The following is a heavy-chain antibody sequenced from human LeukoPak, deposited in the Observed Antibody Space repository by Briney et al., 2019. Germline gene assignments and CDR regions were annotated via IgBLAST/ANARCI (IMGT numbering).Heavy chain of an antibody. D-gene: IGHD6-19*01. J-gene: IGHJ5*02. CDR1: GFTFSSYE. Sequence: GGSLRLSCAASGFTFSSYEMNWVRQAPGKGLEWVSYISSSGSTIYYADSVKGRFTISRDNAKNSLYLQMNSLRAEDTAVYYCARDSSGWYVWFDPWGQGTLVTVSS. CDR3: ARDSSGWYVWFDP. V-gene: IGHV3-48*03. CDR2: ISSSGSTI.